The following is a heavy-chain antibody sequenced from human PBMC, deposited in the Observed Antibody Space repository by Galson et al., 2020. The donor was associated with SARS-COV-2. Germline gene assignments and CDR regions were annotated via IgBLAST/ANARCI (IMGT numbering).Heavy chain of an antibody. CDR1: GFIFSNYA. V-gene: IGHV3-23*01. J-gene: IGHJ4*02. D-gene: IGHD3-10*01. CDR2: IRASGDSA. Sequence: GGSLRLSCAASGFIFSNYAMSWVRQAPGKGLEWVSAIRASGDSAYYLDSVKGRFTVSRDNSKNTLYLQMNSLRVEDTAVYYCATDLDHFGSGSFGALNWGQGTLVTVSS. CDR3: ATDLDHFGSGSFGALN.